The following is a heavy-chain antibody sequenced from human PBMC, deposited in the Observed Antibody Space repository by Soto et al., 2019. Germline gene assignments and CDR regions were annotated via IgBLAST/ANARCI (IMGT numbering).Heavy chain of an antibody. CDR1: GFTFSSYA. V-gene: IGHV3-30-3*01. Sequence: QVQLVESGGGVVQPGRSLRLSCAASGFTFSSYAMHWVRQAPGTGLEGVAVISYDGSNKYYADSVKGRCTISRDNSKNTLYLQMNSLRAEDTAVYYCARDGYYYGSGSYLDYWGQGTLVTVSS. D-gene: IGHD3-10*01. CDR3: ARDGYYYGSGSYLDY. CDR2: ISYDGSNK. J-gene: IGHJ4*02.